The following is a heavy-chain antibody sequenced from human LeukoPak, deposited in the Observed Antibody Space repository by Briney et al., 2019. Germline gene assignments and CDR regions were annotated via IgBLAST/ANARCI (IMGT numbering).Heavy chain of an antibody. CDR3: AKVGGRAIVVVTARDY. CDR1: GFTFSSYA. Sequence: PGGSLRLSCAASGFTFSSYAMSWVRQAPGKGLEWVSAISGSGGSTYYADSVKGRFTISRDNSKNTLYLQMNSLRAEDTAVYYCAKVGGRAIVVVTARDYWGQGTLVTVSS. D-gene: IGHD2-21*02. CDR2: ISGSGGST. V-gene: IGHV3-23*01. J-gene: IGHJ4*02.